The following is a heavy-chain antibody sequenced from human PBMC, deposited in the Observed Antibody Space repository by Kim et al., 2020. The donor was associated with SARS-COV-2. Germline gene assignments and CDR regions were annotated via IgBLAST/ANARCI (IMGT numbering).Heavy chain of an antibody. V-gene: IGHV4-4*02. CDR3: AMYYYGSGSPPGYYGMDV. J-gene: IGHJ6*02. CDR1: GGSISSSNW. D-gene: IGHD3-10*01. CDR2: IYHSGST. Sequence: SETLSLTCAVSGGSISSSNWWSWVRQPPGKGLEWIGEIYHSGSTNYNPSLKSRVTISVDKSKNQFSLKLSSVTAADTAVYYCAMYYYGSGSPPGYYGMDVWGQGTKVTVSS.